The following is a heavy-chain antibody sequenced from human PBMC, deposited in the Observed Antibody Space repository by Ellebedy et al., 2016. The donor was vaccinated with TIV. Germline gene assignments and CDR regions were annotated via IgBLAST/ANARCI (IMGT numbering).Heavy chain of an antibody. V-gene: IGHV1-18*01. CDR1: GYTFTSYG. D-gene: IGHD1-26*01. CDR3: ARGSGSYTYGMDV. Sequence: AASVKVSCKASGYTFTSYGFSWVRQAPGQGPEWMGWISGYSGNRNYAPKLQGRVTMTTDTSTNTAYMELRSLRSDDTAVYFCARGSGSYTYGMDVWGQGTTVTVS. CDR2: ISGYSGNR. J-gene: IGHJ6*02.